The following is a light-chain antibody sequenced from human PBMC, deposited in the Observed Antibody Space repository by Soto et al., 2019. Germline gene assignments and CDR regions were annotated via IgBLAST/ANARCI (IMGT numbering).Light chain of an antibody. J-gene: IGKJ4*01. CDR1: QSVSSSY. CDR2: GTS. V-gene: IGKV3-20*01. Sequence: EIVLTKSPGTLSLSPGERATLSCRASQSVSSSYLAWYQQKPGQAPRLLIYGTSSRATGIPDRFSGSGSGTDFTLTIIRLEPEDFAVYYCQQYGTSPLTFGGGTKVEIK. CDR3: QQYGTSPLT.